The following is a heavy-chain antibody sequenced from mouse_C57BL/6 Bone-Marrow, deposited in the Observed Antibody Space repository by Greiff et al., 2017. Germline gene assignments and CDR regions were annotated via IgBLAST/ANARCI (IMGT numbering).Heavy chain of an antibody. J-gene: IGHJ3*01. V-gene: IGHV1-59*01. CDR2: IDPSDSYT. D-gene: IGHD2-1*01. CDR3: ARRADGNYGWFAY. CDR1: GYTFTSYW. Sequence: QVQLQQPGAELVRPGTSVKLSCKASGYTFTSYWMHWVKQRPGQGLEWIGVIDPSDSYTNYNQKFKGKATLTVATSSSTAYMQLSSLTSEDSAVYYCARRADGNYGWFAYWGQGTLVTVSA.